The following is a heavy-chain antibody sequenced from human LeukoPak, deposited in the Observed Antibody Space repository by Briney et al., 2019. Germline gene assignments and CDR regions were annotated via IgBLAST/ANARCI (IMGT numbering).Heavy chain of an antibody. CDR1: GGSFSGYY. D-gene: IGHD3-16*01. Sequence: SETLSLTCAVYGGSFSGYYWSWIRQPPGKGLEWIGEINHSGSTNYNPSLKSRVTISVDTSKNQFSLKLSSVTAADTAVYYCARAMLDRQGGYYYMDVWGKGTTVTISS. CDR2: INHSGST. CDR3: ARAMLDRQGGYYYMDV. J-gene: IGHJ6*03. V-gene: IGHV4-34*01.